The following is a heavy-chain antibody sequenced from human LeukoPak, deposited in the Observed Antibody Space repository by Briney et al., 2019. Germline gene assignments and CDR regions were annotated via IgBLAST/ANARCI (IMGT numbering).Heavy chain of an antibody. J-gene: IGHJ4*02. V-gene: IGHV4-61*01. D-gene: IGHD6-19*01. CDR2: IYYSGST. CDR1: GGSISSSSYY. Sequence: PSETLSLTCTVSGGSISSSSYYWSWIRQPPGKGLEWIGYIYYSGSTNYNPSLKSRVTISVDTSMNQFSLKLSSVTAADTAVYYCARVRRSGWHHYFDYWGQGTLVTVSS. CDR3: ARVRRSGWHHYFDY.